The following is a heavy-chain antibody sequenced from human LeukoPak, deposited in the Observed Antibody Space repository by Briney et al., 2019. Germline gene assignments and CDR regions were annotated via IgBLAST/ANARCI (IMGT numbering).Heavy chain of an antibody. CDR1: GDFINSGTYY. J-gene: IGHJ4*02. Sequence: SETLSLTCIVSGDFINSGTYYWGWIRQPPGKGLEWIGSIFYSGSTYYNPSLKSRVTIFVDTSKNQFSLKLTSVAAADTALYYCASQGFCSGGTCYSRYYFDYWGRGTLVTVSS. D-gene: IGHD2-15*01. CDR2: IFYSGST. V-gene: IGHV4-39*01. CDR3: ASQGFCSGGTCYSRYYFDY.